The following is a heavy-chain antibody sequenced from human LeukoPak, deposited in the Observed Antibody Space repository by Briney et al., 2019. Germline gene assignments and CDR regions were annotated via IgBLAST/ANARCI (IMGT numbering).Heavy chain of an antibody. V-gene: IGHV3-21*01. D-gene: IGHD2-15*01. CDR3: AREGFFPSGAICSLSSQDAFDI. CDR1: GFTFRSYT. Sequence: GGSLRLSCAASGFTFRSYTMKWVRQAPGRGLEWVSSISSNSAYLYYADSLRGRFTISRDNAKNSLSLQMNSLRAADTAVYYCAREGFFPSGAICSLSSQDAFDIWGEGTRVTVSS. J-gene: IGHJ3*02. CDR2: ISSNSAYL.